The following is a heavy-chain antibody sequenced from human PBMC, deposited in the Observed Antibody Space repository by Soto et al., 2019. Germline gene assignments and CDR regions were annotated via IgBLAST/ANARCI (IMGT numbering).Heavy chain of an antibody. CDR1: GFTFRSYS. D-gene: IGHD1-7*01. CDR3: AIMKLELRSIDY. V-gene: IGHV3-23*01. J-gene: IGHJ4*02. CDR2: ISGGGSNT. Sequence: PGGSLRLSCAASGFTFRSYSMTWVRQAPGKGLEWVPTISGGGSNTYYADSVKGRFTISRDNSKNTLLLQVNGLRAEDTAVYYCAIMKLELRSIDYWGQGTRVTVSS.